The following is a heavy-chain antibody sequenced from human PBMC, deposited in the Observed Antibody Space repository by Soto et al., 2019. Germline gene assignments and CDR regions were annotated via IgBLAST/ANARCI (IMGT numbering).Heavy chain of an antibody. D-gene: IGHD5-12*01. CDR1: GGSINSGGYS. Sequence: TVSLTCAVSGGSINSGGYSWNWIRQPPGQGLEWIGYIYHTGNTYYNPSLKSRVTISLDRSNNQFSLRLTSVTAADTAVYFCVRVYTVYDWSPYNHYGIDVSGLGTSDTVS. V-gene: IGHV4-30-2*01. CDR2: IYHTGNT. J-gene: IGHJ6*02. CDR3: VRVYTVYDWSPYNHYGIDV.